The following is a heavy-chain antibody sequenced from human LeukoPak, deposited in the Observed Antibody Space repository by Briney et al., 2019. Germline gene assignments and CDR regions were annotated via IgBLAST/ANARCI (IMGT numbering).Heavy chain of an antibody. CDR2: ISSSSSYI. Sequence: GGSLRLSCAASGFTFSSYSMNWVRQAPGKGLEWVSSISSSSSYIYYADSVKGRFTISRDNARNSLYLQMNSLRAEDTAVYYCARREVTGHFDPWGQGTLVTVSS. J-gene: IGHJ5*02. CDR1: GFTFSSYS. CDR3: ARREVTGHFDP. V-gene: IGHV3-21*01.